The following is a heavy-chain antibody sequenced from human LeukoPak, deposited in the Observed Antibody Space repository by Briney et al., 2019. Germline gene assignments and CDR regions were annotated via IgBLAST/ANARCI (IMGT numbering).Heavy chain of an antibody. CDR3: ARDALPTYYYDSSGYYEAFDI. Sequence: GASVKVSCKAFGYTFTSYGISWVRQAPGQGLEWMGWISAYNGNTNYAQKLQGRVTMTTDTSTSTAYMELRSLRSDDTAVYYCARDALPTYYYDSSGYYEAFDIWGQGTMVTVSS. CDR1: GYTFTSYG. CDR2: ISAYNGNT. D-gene: IGHD3-22*01. V-gene: IGHV1-18*01. J-gene: IGHJ3*02.